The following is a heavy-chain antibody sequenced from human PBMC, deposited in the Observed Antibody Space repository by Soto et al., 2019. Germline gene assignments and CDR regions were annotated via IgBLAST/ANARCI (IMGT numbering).Heavy chain of an antibody. D-gene: IGHD2-8*01. CDR2: ISYDGSNK. J-gene: IGHJ6*02. V-gene: IGHV3-30*18. CDR1: GFTFSSYG. CDR3: AKDGMVYAIDQYYYYGMDV. Sequence: PGGSLRLSCAASGFTFSSYGMHWVRQAPGKGLEWVAVISYDGSNKYYADSVEGRFTISRDNSKNTLYLQMNSLRAEDTAVYYCAKDGMVYAIDQYYYYGMDVWGQGTTVTVSS.